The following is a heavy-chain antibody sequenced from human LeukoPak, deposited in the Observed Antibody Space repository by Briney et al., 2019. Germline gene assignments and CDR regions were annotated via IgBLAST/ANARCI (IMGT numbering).Heavy chain of an antibody. CDR3: ARDLIGYSSSWYSALDY. V-gene: IGHV1-18*01. CDR2: ISAYNGNT. CDR1: GYTFTSYG. D-gene: IGHD6-13*01. Sequence: ASVKVSCKASGYTFTSYGISWVRQAPGQGLEWMGWISAYNGNTNYAQKLQGRVTMTTDTSTSTAYMELRSLRSDDTAVYYCARDLIGYSSSWYSALDYWGQGTLVTVSS. J-gene: IGHJ4*02.